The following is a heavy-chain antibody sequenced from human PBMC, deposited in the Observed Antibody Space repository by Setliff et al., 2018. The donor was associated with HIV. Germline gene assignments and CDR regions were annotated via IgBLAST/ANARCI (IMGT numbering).Heavy chain of an antibody. CDR1: GFTFSIYE. J-gene: IGHJ4*02. D-gene: IGHD1-26*01. CDR2: MTASGSTI. CDR3: ARDDPAGGIDY. Sequence: PGGSLRLSCAASGFTFSIYEMNWVRQAPGKGLEWVSYMTASGSTIYYADSVKGRFTVFRDNAKNSLYLQMNSLRAEDTAIYYCARDDPAGGIDYWGQGTLVT. V-gene: IGHV3-48*03.